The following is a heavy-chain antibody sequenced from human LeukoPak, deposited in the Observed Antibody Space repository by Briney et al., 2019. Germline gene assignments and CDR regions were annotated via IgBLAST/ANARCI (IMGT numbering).Heavy chain of an antibody. Sequence: GGALQISCKGSGCSFTSYWIGWVRQMPRKGLEGRGIIYPGDSDTRYSPSFQGQVTISADKSISTAYLQWSSLKASDTAMYYCARVNDLLTGYSWFDPWGQGTLVTVSS. D-gene: IGHD3-9*01. V-gene: IGHV5-51*01. CDR2: IYPGDSDT. CDR1: GCSFTSYW. J-gene: IGHJ5*02. CDR3: ARVNDLLTGYSWFDP.